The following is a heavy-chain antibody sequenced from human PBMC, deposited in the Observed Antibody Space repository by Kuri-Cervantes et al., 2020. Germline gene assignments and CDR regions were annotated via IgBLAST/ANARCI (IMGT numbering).Heavy chain of an antibody. V-gene: IGHV3-53*01. CDR1: GFTVSSNY. CDR2: IYSGGST. J-gene: IGHJ6*02. CDR3: ARDRWNDLYYYGMDV. D-gene: IGHD1-1*01. Sequence: GGSLRLSCAASGFTVSSNYMSWVRQAPGKGLEWVSVIYSGGSTYYADSVKGRFTISRDNSKNTLYLQMNSLRAEDTAVYYCARDRWNDLYYYGMDVWGQGTTVTVSS.